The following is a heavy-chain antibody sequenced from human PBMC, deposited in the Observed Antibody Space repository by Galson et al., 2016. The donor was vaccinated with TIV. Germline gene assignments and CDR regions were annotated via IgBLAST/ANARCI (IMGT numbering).Heavy chain of an antibody. V-gene: IGHV3-23*01. CDR1: GFSLSDYA. Sequence: SLRLSCAASGFSLSDYAMTWVRQAPGKGLEWVSAISGRGGTTHYADSVKGRFTISRDNSKNTLYLHMSSLRAEDTALYYCARGPTTRRGYYGLDIWGQGTTVTVSS. CDR2: ISGRGGTT. J-gene: IGHJ6*02. D-gene: IGHD1-26*01. CDR3: ARGPTTRRGYYGLDI.